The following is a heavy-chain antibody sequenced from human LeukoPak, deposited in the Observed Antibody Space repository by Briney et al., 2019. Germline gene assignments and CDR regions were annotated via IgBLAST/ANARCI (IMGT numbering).Heavy chain of an antibody. J-gene: IGHJ5*02. CDR2: INPNSGGT. CDR3: ARGYCSGGSCYSVENWFDP. D-gene: IGHD2-15*01. V-gene: IGHV1-2*06. Sequence: ASVRVSCKAAGYTFTGYYMFWVRQAPGQGLEWMGRINPNSGGTNYAQKFQGRVTMTRDTSISTAYMELSRLRSDDTAVYYCARGYCSGGSCYSVENWFDPWGQGTLVTVSS. CDR1: GYTFTGYY.